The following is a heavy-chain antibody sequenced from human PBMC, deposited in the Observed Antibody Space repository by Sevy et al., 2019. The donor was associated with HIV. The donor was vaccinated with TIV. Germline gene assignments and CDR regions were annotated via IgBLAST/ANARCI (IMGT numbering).Heavy chain of an antibody. CDR1: RFTFSSYG. D-gene: IGHD3-22*01. J-gene: IGHJ4*01. CDR3: AKADSSGYYYLDY. CDR2: ISYDGSNK. Sequence: GGSLRLSCAASRFTFSSYGMHWVRQAPGKGLEWVAVISYDGSNKYYSDSVKGRFTISRDNSKNTLYLQMNSLRAEDTAVYYCAKADSSGYYYLDYWGHGTLVTVSS. V-gene: IGHV3-30*18.